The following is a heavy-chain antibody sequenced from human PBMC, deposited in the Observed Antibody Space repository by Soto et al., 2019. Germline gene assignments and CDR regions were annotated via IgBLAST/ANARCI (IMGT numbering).Heavy chain of an antibody. D-gene: IGHD1-1*01. CDR3: GNVQLERLSSHYYFDY. J-gene: IGHJ4*02. V-gene: IGHV3-30*18. CDR1: GFTYSSYG. CDR2: ISYDGSNK. Sequence: QVQLVESGGGVVQPGRSLRLSCAASGFTYSSYGMHWVRQAPGKGLEWVAVISYDGSNKYYADSVKGRFTISRDNSKNTLYLQMNSLRAEDTAVYYCGNVQLERLSSHYYFDYWGQGTLVTVSS.